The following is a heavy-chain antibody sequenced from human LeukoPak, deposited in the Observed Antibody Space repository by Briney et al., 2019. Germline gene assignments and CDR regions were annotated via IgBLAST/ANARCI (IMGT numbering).Heavy chain of an antibody. J-gene: IGHJ3*02. CDR1: GYTLTELS. Sequence: ASVKVSCKVSGYTLTELSMHWVRQAPGKGLEWMGGFDPEDGETIYAQKFQGRVTMTEDTSTDTAYMELSRLRSEDTAVYYCATDPWGVGAHSAFDIWGQGTMVTVSS. D-gene: IGHD1-26*01. V-gene: IGHV1-24*01. CDR3: ATDPWGVGAHSAFDI. CDR2: FDPEDGET.